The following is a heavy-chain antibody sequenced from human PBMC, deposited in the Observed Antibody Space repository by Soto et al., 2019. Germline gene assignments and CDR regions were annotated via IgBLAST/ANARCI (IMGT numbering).Heavy chain of an antibody. CDR2: IDNSGST. D-gene: IGHD3-3*01. J-gene: IGHJ4*02. Sequence: LSLTFTVSGXSISNYFCNWIRQPAGKGLEWIGRIDNSGSTNYNPSLKSRITMSADTSRNQFSLKLNSVTAADTAVYYCARGGQDFWSGPFDYWGQGALVTVSS. CDR1: GXSISNYF. CDR3: ARGGQDFWSGPFDY. V-gene: IGHV4-4*07.